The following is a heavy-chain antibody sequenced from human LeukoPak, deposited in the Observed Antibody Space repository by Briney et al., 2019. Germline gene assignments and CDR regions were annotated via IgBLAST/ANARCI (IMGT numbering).Heavy chain of an antibody. CDR3: ARSAAANGIYFDY. V-gene: IGHV3-21*01. J-gene: IGHJ4*02. CDR1: GFTFSSYS. Sequence: GGSLRLSCAASGFTFSSYSMNWVRQAPGKGLEWVSSISSSSSYIYYADSVKGRFTISRDNSKNTLYLQMGSLRAEDMAVYYCARSAAANGIYFDYWAREPWSPSPQ. CDR2: ISSSSSYI. D-gene: IGHD6-13*01.